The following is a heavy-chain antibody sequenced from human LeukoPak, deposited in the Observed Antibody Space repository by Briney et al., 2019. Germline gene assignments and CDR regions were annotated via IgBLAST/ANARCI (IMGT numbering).Heavy chain of an antibody. CDR2: ISWDGGST. D-gene: IGHD2-2*02. Sequence: GGSLRLSCAASGFTFDDYAMHWVRQAPGKGLEWVSLISWDGGSTYYADSVKGRFTISRDNSKNSLYLQMNSLRAEDTASYYCAKDNYCSSTSCYMGGYYYMDVWGKGTTVTVSS. CDR3: AKDNYCSSTSCYMGGYYYMDV. J-gene: IGHJ6*03. CDR1: GFTFDDYA. V-gene: IGHV3-43D*03.